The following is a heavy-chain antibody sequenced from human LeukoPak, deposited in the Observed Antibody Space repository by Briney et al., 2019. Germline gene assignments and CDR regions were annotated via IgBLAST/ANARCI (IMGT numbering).Heavy chain of an antibody. Sequence: ASVKVSCKASGYTFTSYDINWVRQATGQGLEWMGWMNPNSGNTGYAQKFQGRVTMTRDTSISTAYMELSRLRSDDTAVYYCAREEDSSSWYPIYYYYGMDVWGQGTTVTVSS. D-gene: IGHD6-13*01. J-gene: IGHJ6*02. CDR2: MNPNSGNT. V-gene: IGHV1-8*01. CDR1: GYTFTSYD. CDR3: AREEDSSSWYPIYYYYGMDV.